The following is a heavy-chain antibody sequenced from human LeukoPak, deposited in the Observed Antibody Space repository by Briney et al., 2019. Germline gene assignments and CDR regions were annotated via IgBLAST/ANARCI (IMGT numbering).Heavy chain of an antibody. CDR3: ARETVSGTFDF. Sequence: PGGSLRLSCVSSGFTFPDYYMSWILHAPGKGLEWVSDIGSSASIESYGDSVRGRFTVSRDNSKNSLFLQMNSLRAEDTAVYYCARETVSGTFDFWGQGTLVTVSS. D-gene: IGHD6-19*01. J-gene: IGHJ4*02. CDR1: GFTFPDYY. V-gene: IGHV3-11*01. CDR2: IGSSASIE.